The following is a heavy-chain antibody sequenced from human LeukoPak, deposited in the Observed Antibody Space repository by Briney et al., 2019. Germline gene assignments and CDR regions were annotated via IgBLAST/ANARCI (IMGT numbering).Heavy chain of an antibody. CDR3: AKRYMGSSYNHGLDC. CDR2: IYYSGTT. Sequence: KASETLSLTCTVSGYSMSSGYYWGWIRQPPGKGLEWIGSIYYSGTTYYNPSLKSRVTISVDTSKNQFSLKLSSVTAADTALYYCAKRYMGSSYNHGLDCWGQGTLVTVSS. V-gene: IGHV4-38-2*02. J-gene: IGHJ4*02. CDR1: GYSMSSGYY. D-gene: IGHD3-10*01.